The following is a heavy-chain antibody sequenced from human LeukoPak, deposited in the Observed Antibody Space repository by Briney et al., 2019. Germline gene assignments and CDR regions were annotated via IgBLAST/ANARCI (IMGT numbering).Heavy chain of an antibody. V-gene: IGHV3-23*01. D-gene: IGHD2-21*02. Sequence: PGGSLRLSCAASGFTFSSYGMSWVRQAPGKGLEWVSAISGSGGSTYYADSVKGRFTISRDNSKNTLYLQMNSLRAEDTAVYYCAKGSEICGGDCYPNWFDPWGQGTLVTVSS. CDR2: ISGSGGST. CDR1: GFTFSSYG. CDR3: AKGSEICGGDCYPNWFDP. J-gene: IGHJ5*02.